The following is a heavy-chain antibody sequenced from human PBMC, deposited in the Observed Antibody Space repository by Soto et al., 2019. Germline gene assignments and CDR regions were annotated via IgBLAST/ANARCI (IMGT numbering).Heavy chain of an antibody. CDR2: ITSSSRTI. J-gene: IGHJ4*02. Sequence: EVQLVESGGGFVQPGGSLRLSCAASGFTFSSYSMNWVRQAPGKGLEWDSYITSSSRTIYYADSVKGRFTISRDNAKNSLYLQMNSLRDEDTAVYYCACGYSYGYALDYWGQGTLVTVSS. D-gene: IGHD5-18*01. CDR3: ACGYSYGYALDY. CDR1: GFTFSSYS. V-gene: IGHV3-48*02.